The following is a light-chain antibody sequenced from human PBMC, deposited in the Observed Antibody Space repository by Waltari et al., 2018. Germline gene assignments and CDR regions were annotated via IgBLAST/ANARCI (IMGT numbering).Light chain of an antibody. Sequence: DIQLTKSRSFLPASVGYRGTLTCRASQGIRSYLAWYQQKPGKAPKLLIYAADTLQSGVPSRFSGSGSGKEFTLTISSLQPEDFATYYCQQLNSYLRTFGGGTKVEIK. CDR1: QGIRSY. CDR2: AAD. J-gene: IGKJ4*01. V-gene: IGKV1-9*01. CDR3: QQLNSYLRT.